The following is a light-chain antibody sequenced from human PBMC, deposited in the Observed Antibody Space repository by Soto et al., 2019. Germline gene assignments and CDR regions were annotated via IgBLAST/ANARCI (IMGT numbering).Light chain of an antibody. V-gene: IGKV3-15*01. CDR1: QIVSSN. CDR2: GAS. Sequence: EIVMTQSPATLSVSPGERATLSCRASQIVSSNLDWYQQKPGQAPRLLIYGASTRATGIPARFSGSGSGTEFTLTISSLQSEDFSVYYCQQYNNWPPLTFGGGTKVEIK. J-gene: IGKJ4*01. CDR3: QQYNNWPPLT.